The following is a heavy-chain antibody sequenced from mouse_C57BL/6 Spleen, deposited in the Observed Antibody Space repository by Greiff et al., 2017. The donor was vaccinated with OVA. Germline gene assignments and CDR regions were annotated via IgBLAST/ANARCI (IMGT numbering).Heavy chain of an antibody. CDR1: GYAFSSYW. Sequence: VQLHQSGAELVKPGASVKISCKASGYAFSSYWMNWVKQRPGKGLEWIGQIYPGDGDTNYNGKFKGKATLTADKSSSTAYMQLSSLTSEDSAVYFCARYPHYYGSSWFAYWGQGTLVTVSA. V-gene: IGHV1-80*01. CDR2: IYPGDGDT. CDR3: ARYPHYYGSSWFAY. D-gene: IGHD1-1*01. J-gene: IGHJ3*01.